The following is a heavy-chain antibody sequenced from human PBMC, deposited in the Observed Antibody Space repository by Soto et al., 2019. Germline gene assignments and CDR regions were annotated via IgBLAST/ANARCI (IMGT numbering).Heavy chain of an antibody. Sequence: QVTLKESGPVLVKPTETLTLTCTVSGFSLSNARMGVSWIRQPPGKAREWLAHIFSNDEKSYSTSLKSRLTISKDTSKSQVVLTMTNMDPVDTATYYCARISYYYYDFWSGYYHFDYWGQGTLVTVSS. CDR3: ARISYYYYDFWSGYYHFDY. V-gene: IGHV2-26*01. CDR2: IFSNDEK. J-gene: IGHJ4*02. D-gene: IGHD3-3*01. CDR1: GFSLSNARMG.